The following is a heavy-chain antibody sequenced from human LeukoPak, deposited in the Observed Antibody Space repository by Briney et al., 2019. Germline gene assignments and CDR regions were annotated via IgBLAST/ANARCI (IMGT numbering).Heavy chain of an antibody. CDR1: GSTFSSYW. D-gene: IGHD2-2*01. J-gene: IGHJ4*02. CDR3: ARGKSYCSSACVGDY. Sequence: PGGSLRLSCAASGSTFSSYWMHWVRQAPGKGLVWVSRINSDGSSITYADSVKGRFTISRGNAKNTLYLQMNSLRTEDTAVYYCARGKSYCSSACVGDYWGQGTLVTVSS. V-gene: IGHV3-74*01. CDR2: INSDGSSI.